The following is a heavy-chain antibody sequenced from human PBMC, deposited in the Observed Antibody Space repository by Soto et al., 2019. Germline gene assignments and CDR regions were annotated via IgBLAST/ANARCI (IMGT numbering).Heavy chain of an antibody. CDR2: INPGNGNT. CDR1: GYIFKTYA. V-gene: IGHV1-3*01. Sequence: GASVKVSCKASGYIFKTYAIHWVRQAPGQRLEWMGWINPGNGNTKYSQKFQGRLTITRDRDTSASTAYMELSSLRSEDTAVYYCARVYCSGGSCYSIDYWGQGTLVTVSS. J-gene: IGHJ4*02. D-gene: IGHD2-15*01. CDR3: ARVYCSGGSCYSIDY.